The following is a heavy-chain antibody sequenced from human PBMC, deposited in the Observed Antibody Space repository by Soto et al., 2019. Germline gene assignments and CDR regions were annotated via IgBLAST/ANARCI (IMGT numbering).Heavy chain of an antibody. CDR3: ARHDSTIAAAGRRWNAYFDY. CDR1: GGSISSSSYY. CDR2: IYYSGST. J-gene: IGHJ4*02. Sequence: SETLSLTCTVSGGSISSSSYYWGWIRQPPGKGLEWIGSIYYSGSTYYNPSLKSRVTISVDTSKNQSSLKLSSVTAADTAVYYCARHDSTIAAAGRRWNAYFDYWGQGTLVTVSS. D-gene: IGHD6-13*01. V-gene: IGHV4-39*01.